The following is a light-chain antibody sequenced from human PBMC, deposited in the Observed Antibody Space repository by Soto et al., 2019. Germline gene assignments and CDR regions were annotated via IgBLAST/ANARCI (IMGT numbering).Light chain of an antibody. CDR2: DVS. Sequence: QSALTQPASVSGSPGQSITISCTGTSSDVGHYNYVSWYQQHPGNAPKLMIYDVSIRPSGVSDRFSGSKSGNTASLTISGLQAEDEADYYCCSYTTTTSRVFGTGTKVTVL. CDR1: SSDVGHYNY. J-gene: IGLJ1*01. V-gene: IGLV2-14*03. CDR3: CSYTTTTSRV.